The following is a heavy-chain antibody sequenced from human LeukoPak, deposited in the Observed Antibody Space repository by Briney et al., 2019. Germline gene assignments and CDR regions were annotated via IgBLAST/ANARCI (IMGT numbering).Heavy chain of an antibody. CDR3: ARDVPASPSSDLFDY. CDR2: IKQDGSEK. J-gene: IGHJ4*02. D-gene: IGHD6-25*01. V-gene: IGHV3-7*01. Sequence: GGSLRLSCAVSGFTFSSYWMSWVRQAPGKGLEWVPNIKQDGSEKYYVDSVKGRFTISRDNAKNSLYLQMNSLRAEDTAVYYCARDVPASPSSDLFDYWGQGTLVTVSS. CDR1: GFTFSSYW.